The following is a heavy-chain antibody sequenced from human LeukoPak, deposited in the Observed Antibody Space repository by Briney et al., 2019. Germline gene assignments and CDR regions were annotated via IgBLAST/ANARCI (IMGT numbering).Heavy chain of an antibody. CDR3: AKDWTYYFDY. CDR1: GFTFSNYD. V-gene: IGHV3-30*02. J-gene: IGHJ4*02. D-gene: IGHD3/OR15-3a*01. Sequence: GGSVRLSCAASGFTFSNYDMNWVRQAPGKGLEWVAFIRYDGSKKYYADSVKGRFTTSRDNSKNTLYLQMNSLRAEDTAVYYCAKDWTYYFDYWGQGTLVT. CDR2: IRYDGSKK.